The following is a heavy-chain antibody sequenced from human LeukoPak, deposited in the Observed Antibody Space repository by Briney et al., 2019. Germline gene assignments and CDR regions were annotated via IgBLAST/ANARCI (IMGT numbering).Heavy chain of an antibody. CDR1: GFPFSSYA. CDR2: ITASGAGI. J-gene: IGHJ4*02. V-gene: IGHV3-23*01. CDR3: AKDGYCGSSSCVY. D-gene: IGHD2-2*03. Sequence: PGGSLRLSCAASGFPFSSYAMTWVRQAPGKGLEWVSTITASGAGIDYADSVKGRFTISRDNSRNRFYLQMNSLRAEDTAVYYCAKDGYCGSSSCVYWGQGTLVTVSS.